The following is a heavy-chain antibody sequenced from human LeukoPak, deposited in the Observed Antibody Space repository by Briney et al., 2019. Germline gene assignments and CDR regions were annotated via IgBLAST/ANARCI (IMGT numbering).Heavy chain of an antibody. CDR2: IYYIGNT. CDR3: ATLAGYIYGVTSDF. CDR1: ADSISSFY. D-gene: IGHD5-18*01. J-gene: IGHJ4*02. V-gene: IGHV4-59*08. Sequence: PSETLSLTCTVSADSISSFYWSWIRQPPGKGLEWIGYIYYIGNTNYNPSLKSRVTISVDTSRNQFSLKLTSVTAADTAVYYCATLAGYIYGVTSDFWGQGTLVTVSS.